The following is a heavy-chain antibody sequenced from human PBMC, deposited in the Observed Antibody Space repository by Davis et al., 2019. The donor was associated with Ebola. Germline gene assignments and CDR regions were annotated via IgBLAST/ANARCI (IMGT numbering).Heavy chain of an antibody. CDR1: GYTFTSYD. CDR2: MNPNSGNT. J-gene: IGHJ6*04. Sequence: AASVKVSCKASGYTFTSYDINWVRQATGQGLEWMGWMNPNSGNTGYAQKFQGRVTMTRNTSISTAYMELSSLRSEDTAVYYCARGGRGYSYGSQLYYYYGMDVWGKGTTVTVSS. D-gene: IGHD5-18*01. CDR3: ARGGRGYSYGSQLYYYYGMDV. V-gene: IGHV1-8*01.